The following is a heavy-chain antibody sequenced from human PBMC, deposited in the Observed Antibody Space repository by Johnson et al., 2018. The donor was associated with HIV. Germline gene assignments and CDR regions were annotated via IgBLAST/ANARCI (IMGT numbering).Heavy chain of an antibody. CDR1: GFTVSSNY. CDR2: VYSGGST. V-gene: IGHV3-66*01. J-gene: IGHJ3*02. Sequence: VQLVESGGGLVQPGGSLRLSCAASGFTVSSNYMSWVRQAPGKGLESVSVVYSGGSTYYADSVKGRFTISRDNSKNTLYLQMNSLRAEDTAVYYCARRGGSGWSAFDIWGQGTMVTVSS. CDR3: ARRGGSGWSAFDI. D-gene: IGHD6-19*01.